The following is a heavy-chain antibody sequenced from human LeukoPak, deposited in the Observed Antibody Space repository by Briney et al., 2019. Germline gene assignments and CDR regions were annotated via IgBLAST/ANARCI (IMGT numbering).Heavy chain of an antibody. D-gene: IGHD6-19*01. Sequence: ASVKVSCKASGYTFTDYYMHWVRQAPGQGLEWRGWISPNSGGTDYAQKFQGRVTMTRDTSLSTAYMDLSTLSSDDTAVYYCARAGPRGGAVAGTGYFQHWGQGTLVTLSS. J-gene: IGHJ1*01. V-gene: IGHV1-2*02. CDR3: ARAGPRGGAVAGTGYFQH. CDR1: GYTFTDYY. CDR2: ISPNSGGT.